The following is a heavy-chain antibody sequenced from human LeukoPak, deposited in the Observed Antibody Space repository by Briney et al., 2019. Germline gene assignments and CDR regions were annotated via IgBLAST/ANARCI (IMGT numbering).Heavy chain of an antibody. CDR3: ARYYYDSSDSLAAYYFDY. D-gene: IGHD3-22*01. Sequence: GESLKISCKGSGYSFTSYWIGWVRQMPGKGLEWMGIIYPGDSDTRYSPSFQGQVTISADKSISTAYLQWSSLKASDTAMYYCARYYYDSSDSLAAYYFDYWGQGTLVTVSS. CDR1: GYSFTSYW. J-gene: IGHJ4*02. CDR2: IYPGDSDT. V-gene: IGHV5-51*01.